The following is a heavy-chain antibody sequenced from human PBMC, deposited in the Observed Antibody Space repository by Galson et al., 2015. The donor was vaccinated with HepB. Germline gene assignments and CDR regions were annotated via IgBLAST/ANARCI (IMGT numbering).Heavy chain of an antibody. V-gene: IGHV7-4-1*02. CDR2: ISTNTGKP. CDR1: AYTFATYA. CDR3: ARFPAYYFDY. Sequence: SVKVSCKASAYTFATYAISWVRQAPGQGPEWMGWISTNTGKPTYAQGFTGRFVFSLDTSVSTAYLQINSPKAEDTAVYYCARFPAYYFDYWGQGTLVTVSS. J-gene: IGHJ4*02.